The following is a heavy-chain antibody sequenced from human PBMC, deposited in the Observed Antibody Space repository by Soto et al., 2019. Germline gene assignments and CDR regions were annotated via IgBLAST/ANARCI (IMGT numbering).Heavy chain of an antibody. CDR3: ASPGEYYDSSGYYYVGPNWYFDL. V-gene: IGHV3-48*03. J-gene: IGHJ2*01. Sequence: EVQLVESGGGLVQPGGSLRLSCAAYGYTFRSHEMNWVRQAPGKGLEWVSYISSSGSTIYYAYSVKGRFTISRDNAKNSLYLQMNSLRAEDTAVYYCASPGEYYDSSGYYYVGPNWYFDLWGRGTLVTGSS. CDR2: ISSSGSTI. D-gene: IGHD3-22*01. CDR1: GYTFRSHE.